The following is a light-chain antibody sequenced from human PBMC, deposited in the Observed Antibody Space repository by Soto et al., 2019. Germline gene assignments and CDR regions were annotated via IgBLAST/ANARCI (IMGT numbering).Light chain of an antibody. Sequence: QSVLTQPPSVSGAPGQRVTISCTGSSSNIGAGYDVHWYQQLPGTAPKLLIYGSSNRPSGVPDRFSGSKSGTSASLAITGLQAEDEADYYCQSYDSSLSGSYVVFGGGTKVTVL. CDR2: GSS. CDR1: SSNIGAGYD. V-gene: IGLV1-40*01. J-gene: IGLJ2*01. CDR3: QSYDSSLSGSYVV.